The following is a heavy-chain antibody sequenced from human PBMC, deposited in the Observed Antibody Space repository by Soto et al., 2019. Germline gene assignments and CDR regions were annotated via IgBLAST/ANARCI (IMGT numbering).Heavy chain of an antibody. CDR1: GYTFTDHY. CDR3: ARDSPSLAYCGGDCYSIDY. CDR2: INSNSGGT. J-gene: IGHJ4*02. V-gene: IGHV1-2*02. D-gene: IGHD2-21*02. Sequence: QEQRVQSGAEVKKPGASVKVSCKASGYTFTDHYIHWVRQAPGQGLEWMGWINSNSGGTNSAQKFQGRVTMTRDTSISTAYMELTRLRSDDTAMYYCARDSPSLAYCGGDCYSIDYWGQGTLATVSS.